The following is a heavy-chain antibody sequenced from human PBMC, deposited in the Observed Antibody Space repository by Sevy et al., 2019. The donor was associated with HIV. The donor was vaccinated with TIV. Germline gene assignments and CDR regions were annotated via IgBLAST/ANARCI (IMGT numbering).Heavy chain of an antibody. J-gene: IGHJ4*02. Sequence: SETLSLTCTVSGYSISSGYYWGWIRQPRGKGLEWIGRIYHSGSTYYNPSLKSRVTISVDTSKNQFSLKLSSVTAADTAVYYCARDYLLNYYDSSGYLAYWGQGTLVTVSS. CDR3: ARDYLLNYYDSSGYLAY. CDR2: IYHSGST. D-gene: IGHD3-22*01. V-gene: IGHV4-38-2*02. CDR1: GYSISSGYY.